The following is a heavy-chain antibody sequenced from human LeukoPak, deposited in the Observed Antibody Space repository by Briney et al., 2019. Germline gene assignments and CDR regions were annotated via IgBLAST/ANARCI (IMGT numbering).Heavy chain of an antibody. Sequence: PSETLSLTCTVSGGSINSDNYYWNWIRQPAGKGLEWIGRISSSGTTNYNPSLNSRVTISLDTSKNQFSLMLNSVTAADTAVYYCAREWSFWGQGTEVTVSS. D-gene: IGHD3-10*01. CDR3: AREWSF. V-gene: IGHV4-61*02. CDR2: ISSSGTT. J-gene: IGHJ3*01. CDR1: GGSINSDNYY.